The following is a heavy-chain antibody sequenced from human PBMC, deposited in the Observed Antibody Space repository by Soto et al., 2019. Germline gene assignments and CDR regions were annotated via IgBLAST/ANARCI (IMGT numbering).Heavy chain of an antibody. V-gene: IGHV4-59*01. CDR1: GGSISSYY. CDR3: ARGEYYCDSNNYYYFNAMDV. CDR2: IYHSGST. Sequence: LSLTCTASGGSISSYYWSWIRQPPGKGLEWIGYIYHSGSTKYNPSLKSRVTISVDTSKNQFSLKLSFVTAADTAVYYCARGEYYCDSNNYYYFNAMDVWGQGTTVTV. J-gene: IGHJ6*02. D-gene: IGHD3-22*01.